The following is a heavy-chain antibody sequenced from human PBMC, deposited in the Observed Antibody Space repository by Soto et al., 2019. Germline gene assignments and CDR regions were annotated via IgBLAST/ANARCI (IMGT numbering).Heavy chain of an antibody. CDR3: ARRYCSSSSCYLDY. D-gene: IGHD2-15*01. CDR2: IYHSGST. Sequence: QVQLQESGPGLVRPSETLSLTCTVSGGSISSYYWSWIRQPPGKGLEWIGYIYHSGSTNYNPSLKSRVTISVDTSKNQFSLKLSSVTAADTAVYYWARRYCSSSSCYLDYWGQGTLVTVSS. V-gene: IGHV4-59*08. J-gene: IGHJ4*02. CDR1: GGSISSYY.